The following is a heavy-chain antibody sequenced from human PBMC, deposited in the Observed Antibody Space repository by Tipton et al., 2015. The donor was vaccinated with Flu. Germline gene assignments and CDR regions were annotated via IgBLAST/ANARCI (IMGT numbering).Heavy chain of an antibody. CDR2: ISGGAGGT. CDR1: GFTFSIYA. CDR3: AKVIPEKFSGLDS. D-gene: IGHD2/OR15-2a*01. Sequence: QLVQSGGGLIQPGGSLRLACAASGFTFSIYAMSWVRQAPGKRLEWISAISGGAGGTYYADSVKGRFSISRDNSKNMLYLRMGSLSAEDTAIYYCAKVIPEKFSGLDSWGKGPLFTVSS. J-gene: IGHJ4*02. V-gene: IGHV3-23*04.